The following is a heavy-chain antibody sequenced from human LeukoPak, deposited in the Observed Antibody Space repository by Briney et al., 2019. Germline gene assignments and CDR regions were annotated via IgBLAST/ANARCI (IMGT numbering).Heavy chain of an antibody. CDR2: IKSKTDGGTT. CDR1: GFTFSYHW. V-gene: IGHV3-15*07. CDR3: AKEVRGYFDY. J-gene: IGHJ4*02. D-gene: IGHD3-10*01. Sequence: PGGSLRLSCTASGFTFSYHWMHWVRQVPGKGLEWVGRIKSKTDGGTTDYAAPVKGRFTISRDNSKNTLYLQMNSLRAEDTAVYYCAKEVRGYFDYWGQGTLVTVSS.